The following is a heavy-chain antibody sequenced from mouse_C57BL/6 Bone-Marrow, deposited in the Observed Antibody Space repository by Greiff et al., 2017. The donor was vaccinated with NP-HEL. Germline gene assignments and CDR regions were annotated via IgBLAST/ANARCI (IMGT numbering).Heavy chain of an antibody. D-gene: IGHD1-1*01. J-gene: IGHJ2*01. CDR2: IHPNSGST. CDR3: ARETTVVPYYVDY. CDR1: GYTFTSYW. V-gene: IGHV1-64*01. Sequence: QVQLQQPGAELVKPGASVKLSCKASGYTFTSYWMHWVKQRPGQGLEWIGMIHPNSGSTNYNEKFKSKATLTVDKSSSTAYMQLSSLTSEDSAVYYCARETTVVPYYVDYWGQGTTLTVSS.